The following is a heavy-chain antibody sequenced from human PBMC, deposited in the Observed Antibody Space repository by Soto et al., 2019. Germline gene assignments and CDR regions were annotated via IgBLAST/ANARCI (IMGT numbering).Heavy chain of an antibody. V-gene: IGHV3-30*18. CDR1: GFTFSSYG. CDR3: AKSVYNWNDGFFEY. J-gene: IGHJ4*02. D-gene: IGHD1-1*01. CDR2: ISYDEINK. Sequence: QVQLVESGGGVVQPGRSLRLSCAASGFTFSSYGMHWVRQAPGKGLEWVAIISYDEINKYYADSVKGRFTISRENSKNTLYLQMNSLRAEDTAVYYCAKSVYNWNDGFFEYWGQGTLVTASS.